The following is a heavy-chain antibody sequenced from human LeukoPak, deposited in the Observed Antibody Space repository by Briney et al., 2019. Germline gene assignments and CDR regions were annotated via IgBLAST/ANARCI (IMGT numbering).Heavy chain of an antibody. J-gene: IGHJ6*04. CDR1: GGSISGYY. V-gene: IGHV4-4*09. Sequence: PSETLSLTCTVSGGSISGYYWSWIRQPPGQALEWIGYIFRSGTRRYNPSLRSRVTISADTSENQFFLSLSSMTAADTAVYYCARFTYTTRPSDVWGKGTTVTVSS. D-gene: IGHD3-16*01. CDR2: IFRSGTR. CDR3: ARFTYTTRPSDV.